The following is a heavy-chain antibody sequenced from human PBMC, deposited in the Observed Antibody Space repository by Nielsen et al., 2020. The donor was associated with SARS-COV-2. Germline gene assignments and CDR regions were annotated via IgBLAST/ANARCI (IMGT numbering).Heavy chain of an antibody. Sequence: GESLTISCAASGFTFSSYSMNWVRQAPGKGLEWVSSISSSSSYIYYADSVKGRFTISRDNAKNSLYLQMNSLRAEDTAVYYCARGLALDYYMDVWGKGTTVTVSS. CDR1: GFTFSSYS. CDR2: ISSSSSYI. CDR3: ARGLALDYYMDV. V-gene: IGHV3-21*01. D-gene: IGHD3-3*02. J-gene: IGHJ6*03.